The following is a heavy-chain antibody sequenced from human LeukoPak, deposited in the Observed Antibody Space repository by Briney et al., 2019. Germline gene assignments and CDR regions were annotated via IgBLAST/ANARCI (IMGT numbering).Heavy chain of an antibody. CDR3: ARYSRYSSGWGNRYYFDY. D-gene: IGHD6-19*01. J-gene: IGHJ4*02. CDR1: GGSISSYY. CDR2: IYYSGST. V-gene: IGHV4-59*08. Sequence: SETLSLTCTVSGGSISSYYWSWIRQPPGKGLEWIGYIYYSGSTNYNPSLKSRVTISVDTSKNQFSLKLSSVTAADTAMYYCARYSRYSSGWGNRYYFDYWGQGTLVTVSS.